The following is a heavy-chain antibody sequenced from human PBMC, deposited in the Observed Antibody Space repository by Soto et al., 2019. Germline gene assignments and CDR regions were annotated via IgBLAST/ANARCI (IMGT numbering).Heavy chain of an antibody. Sequence: QITLKESGPPLVKPTQTLTLTCTFSGFSLSTGGVAVGWFRQPPGKALEWLAHIYWDDDKRYRPSLKSRLTITKDTSKNQVVLIMTNMDPVDTATYYCASGGDTTYSFDYWGQGTLVTVSS. V-gene: IGHV2-5*02. CDR1: GFSLSTGGVA. J-gene: IGHJ4*02. CDR2: IYWDDDK. D-gene: IGHD3-16*01. CDR3: ASGGDTTYSFDY.